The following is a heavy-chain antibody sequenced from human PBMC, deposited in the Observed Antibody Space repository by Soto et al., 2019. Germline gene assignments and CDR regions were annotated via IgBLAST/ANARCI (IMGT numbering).Heavy chain of an antibody. CDR2: IKQDGSEK. V-gene: IGHV3-7*01. CDR1: GFTFSSYW. D-gene: IGHD3-10*01. CDR3: ARDALGYYYGSGSLSDLYYYYYGMDV. J-gene: IGHJ6*02. Sequence: PGGSLRLSCAASGFTFSSYWMSWVRQAPGKGLEWVANIKQDGSEKYYVDSVKGRFTISRDNAKNSLYLQMNSLRAEDTAVYYCARDALGYYYGSGSLSDLYYYYYGMDVWGQGTTVTVSS.